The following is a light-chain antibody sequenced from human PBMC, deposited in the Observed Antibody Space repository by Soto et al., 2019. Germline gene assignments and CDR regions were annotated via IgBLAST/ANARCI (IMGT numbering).Light chain of an antibody. V-gene: IGKV3-11*01. CDR2: DAS. Sequence: EIVLTQSPATLSLSPGERATLSCRASQRVSTYLAWYQQKPGQAPRLLIYDASNRATGIPARFSGSGSGTDFTLTISSLDPEDFAVYYCQYRSNSPRTFGQGTKLEI. CDR1: QRVSTY. J-gene: IGKJ2*01. CDR3: QYRSNSPRT.